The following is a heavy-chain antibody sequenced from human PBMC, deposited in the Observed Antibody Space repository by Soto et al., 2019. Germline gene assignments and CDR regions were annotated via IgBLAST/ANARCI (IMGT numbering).Heavy chain of an antibody. CDR1: GFTISTYW. CDR2: IKQDGSEE. Sequence: GGALRLSCAASGFTISTYWMSWVRQAPGKWLEWLANIKQDGSEENYVDSVKGRFTISRDNAKNSLYLQMSSLRGEDTAVYYCARGGGNFDQWGQGTLVTVSS. J-gene: IGHJ4*02. D-gene: IGHD3-3*01. V-gene: IGHV3-7*05. CDR3: ARGGGNFDQ.